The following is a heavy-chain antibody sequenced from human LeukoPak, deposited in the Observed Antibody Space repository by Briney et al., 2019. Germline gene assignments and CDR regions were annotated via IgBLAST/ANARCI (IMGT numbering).Heavy chain of an antibody. V-gene: IGHV3-23*01. J-gene: IGHJ4*02. CDR2: IFGSGGSP. CDR1: GFTFSSYS. Sequence: GGSLRLSCAASGFTFSSYSMNWVRQAPGKGLEWVAGIFGSGGSPHYADPVKGRFTISRDNSRNTVYLQINSLRAEDTAVYYCGKTTVGYSSGQKPAWPVDYWGQGTLVTVSS. D-gene: IGHD5-18*01. CDR3: GKTTVGYSSGQKPAWPVDY.